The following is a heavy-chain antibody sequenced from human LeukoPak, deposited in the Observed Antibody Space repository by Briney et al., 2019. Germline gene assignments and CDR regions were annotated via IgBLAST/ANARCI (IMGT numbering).Heavy chain of an antibody. V-gene: IGHV3-64*01. CDR1: GFTFSRYS. CDR3: ARAGEGLLAYSFDI. J-gene: IGHJ3*02. CDR2: ISNNGGST. D-gene: IGHD1-26*01. Sequence: GGSLRLSCAASGFTFSRYSMHWVRQAPGKGLEYVSAISNNGGSTYYAKSVKGRFTISRDNSKNTLYLQMGSLRAEDMAVYYCARAGEGLLAYSFDIWGQGTMVTVSS.